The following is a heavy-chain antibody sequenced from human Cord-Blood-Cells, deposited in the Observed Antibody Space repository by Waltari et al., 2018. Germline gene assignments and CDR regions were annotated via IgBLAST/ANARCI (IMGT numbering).Heavy chain of an antibody. CDR3: ASSSRGIVVVPAASGDAFDI. D-gene: IGHD2-2*01. Sequence: QVQLVQSGSELKKPGASVKVSCKASGYTFTSYAMNWVRQAPGQGLEWMGWSNTNTGNPTYAQGLTGRFVFSLDTSVSTAYLQISSLKAEDTAVYYCASSSRGIVVVPAASGDAFDIWGQGTMVTVSS. J-gene: IGHJ3*02. CDR1: GYTFTSYA. V-gene: IGHV7-4-1*02. CDR2: SNTNTGNP.